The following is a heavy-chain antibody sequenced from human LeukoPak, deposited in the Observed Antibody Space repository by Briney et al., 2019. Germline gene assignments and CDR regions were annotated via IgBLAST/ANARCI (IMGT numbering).Heavy chain of an antibody. CDR3: INSWGGYCSSTSCSRNGY. CDR2: IKSKTDGGTT. D-gene: IGHD2-2*01. J-gene: IGHJ4*02. CDR1: GFTFSNAW. V-gene: IGHV3-15*01. Sequence: GGSLRLSCAASGFTFSNAWMSWVRQAPGKGLEWVGCIKSKTDGGTTDYAAPVQGSFTISRADSKNTLYLQMNSLKTEDTAVYYCINSWGGYCSSTSCSRNGYWGQGTLGTVSS.